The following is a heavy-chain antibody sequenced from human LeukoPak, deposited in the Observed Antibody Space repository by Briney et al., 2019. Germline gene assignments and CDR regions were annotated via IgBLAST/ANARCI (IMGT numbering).Heavy chain of an antibody. J-gene: IGHJ4*02. CDR3: ARDGDGYNAHPFDY. CDR1: GFTFSNYW. CDR2: IKQDGSEK. D-gene: IGHD5-24*01. Sequence: TGGSLRLSCAGSGFTFSNYWMSWVRQAPGKGLEWVANIKQDGSEKYYVDSVKGRFTISRDNAKNALCLQMDSLRAEDTAVYYCARDGDGYNAHPFDYWGQGILVTVSS. V-gene: IGHV3-7*01.